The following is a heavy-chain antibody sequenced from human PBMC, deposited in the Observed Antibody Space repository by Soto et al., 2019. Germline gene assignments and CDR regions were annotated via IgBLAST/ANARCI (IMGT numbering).Heavy chain of an antibody. CDR1: GGSISSYY. CDR3: ARSQGDFWSGYSYYYGMDV. CDR2: IYYSGST. V-gene: IGHV4-59*01. J-gene: IGHJ6*02. Sequence: PSETLSLTCTVSGGSISSYYWSWIRQPPGKGLEWIGYIYYSGSTNYNPSLKSRVTISVDTSKNQFSLKLSSVTAADTAVYYCARSQGDFWSGYSYYYGMDVWGQGTTVTVSS. D-gene: IGHD3-3*01.